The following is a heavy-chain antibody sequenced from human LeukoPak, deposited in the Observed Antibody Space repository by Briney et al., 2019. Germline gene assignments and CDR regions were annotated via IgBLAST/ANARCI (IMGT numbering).Heavy chain of an antibody. CDR2: INWNGGST. D-gene: IGHD6-19*01. V-gene: IGHV3-20*04. CDR1: GFTFDDYE. Sequence: GGSLRLSCAASGFTFDDYEMSWVRQAPGKGLEWVSGINWNGGSTGYADSVKGRFTISRDNSKNTLSLQMNSLRAEDTAVYYCAKDRGTAVAGTNWFDPWGQGTLVTVSS. J-gene: IGHJ5*02. CDR3: AKDRGTAVAGTNWFDP.